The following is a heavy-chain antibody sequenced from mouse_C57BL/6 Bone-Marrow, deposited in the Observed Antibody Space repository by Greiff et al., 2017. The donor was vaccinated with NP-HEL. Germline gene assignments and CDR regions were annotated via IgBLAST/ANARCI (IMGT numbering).Heavy chain of an antibody. V-gene: IGHV14-4*01. D-gene: IGHD1-1*01. CDR1: GFNIKDDY. J-gene: IGHJ2*01. CDR2: IDPENGDT. Sequence: EVQLQQSGAELVRPGASVKLSCTASGFNIKDDYMHWVKQRPEQGLEWIGWIDPENGDTEYASKFQGKATITADTSSNTAYLQLSSLTSEDTAVYYCTTSRGYYYGSSVGYWGQGTTLTVSS. CDR3: TTSRGYYYGSSVGY.